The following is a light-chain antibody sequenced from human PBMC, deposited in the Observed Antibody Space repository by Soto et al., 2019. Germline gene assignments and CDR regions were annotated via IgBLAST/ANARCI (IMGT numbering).Light chain of an antibody. CDR1: QSISSW. CDR2: DAS. CDR3: LQHNSYPLT. V-gene: IGKV1-5*01. Sequence: DIQMTQSTPTLSPSXGDRVTITCRASQSISSWLAWYQQKPGKAPKLLIYDASSLESGVPSRFSGSGSGTEFTLTISSLQPEDFATYYCLQHNSYPLTFCGGSRLEIK. J-gene: IGKJ5*01.